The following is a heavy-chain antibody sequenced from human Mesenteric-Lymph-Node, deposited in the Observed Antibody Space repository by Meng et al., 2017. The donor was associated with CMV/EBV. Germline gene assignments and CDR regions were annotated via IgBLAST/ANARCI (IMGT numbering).Heavy chain of an antibody. CDR2: MNPNSGNT. CDR3: ARAPPRSGPGYCSSTSCPSYYFDY. D-gene: IGHD2-2*01. J-gene: IGHJ4*02. Sequence: ASVKVSCKASGYTFTSYDINWVQQATGQGLEWMGWMNPNSGNTGYAQKFQGRVTITRNTSISTAYMELSSLRSEDTAVYYCARAPPRSGPGYCSSTSCPSYYFDYWGQGTVVTVSS. V-gene: IGHV1-8*03. CDR1: GYTFTSYD.